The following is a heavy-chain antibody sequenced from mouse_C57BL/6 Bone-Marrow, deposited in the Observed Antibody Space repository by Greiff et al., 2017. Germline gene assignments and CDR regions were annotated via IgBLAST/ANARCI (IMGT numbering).Heavy chain of an antibody. J-gene: IGHJ3*01. CDR2: IYPGDGDT. D-gene: IGHD2-5*01. Sequence: VMLVESGPELVKPGASVKISCTASGYAFSSSCMNWVKQRPGKGLEWIGRIYPGDGDTNYNGKFKGKATLTADKSSSTAYMQLSSLTSEDSAVYFCARSEIYYSNYVPWFAYWGQGTLVTVSA. V-gene: IGHV1-82*01. CDR3: ARSEIYYSNYVPWFAY. CDR1: GYAFSSSC.